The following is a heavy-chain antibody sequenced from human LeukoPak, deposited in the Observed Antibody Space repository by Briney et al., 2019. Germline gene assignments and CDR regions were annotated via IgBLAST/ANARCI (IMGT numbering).Heavy chain of an antibody. CDR2: IYYSGST. CDR3: ASRSTSGRNYYYYYYMDV. J-gene: IGHJ6*03. CDR1: GGSISSSSYY. D-gene: IGHD2-2*01. Sequence: SETLSLTCTVSGGSISSSSYYWGWIRRPPGKGLEWIGSIYYSGSTYYNPSLKSRVTISVDTSKNQFSLKLSSVTAADTAVYYCASRSTSGRNYYYYYYMDVWGKGTTVTVSS. V-gene: IGHV4-39*01.